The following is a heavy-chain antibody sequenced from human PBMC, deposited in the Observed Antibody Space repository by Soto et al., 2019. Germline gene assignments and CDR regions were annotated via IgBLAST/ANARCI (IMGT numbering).Heavy chain of an antibody. D-gene: IGHD3-10*01. CDR1: GVSVNSGNYY. CDR3: ARAGTTMVRGVISGWFDP. Sequence: SSETLSLTCTVSGVSVNSGNYYWSWIRQTPGKGLEWIGYIYQSGSTRYNPSLKSRVTISLDTSKNQFSLKLSSVTAADTAVYYCARAGTTMVRGVISGWFDPWGQGTLVTVSS. V-gene: IGHV4-61*01. J-gene: IGHJ5*02. CDR2: IYQSGST.